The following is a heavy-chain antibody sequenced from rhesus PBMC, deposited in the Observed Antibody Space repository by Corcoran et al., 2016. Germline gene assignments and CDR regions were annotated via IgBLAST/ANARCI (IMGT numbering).Heavy chain of an antibody. CDR3: ARERAYSNYPSDY. V-gene: IGHV4-165*01. CDR1: GGSFSGSY. Sequence: QVQLQESGPGLVKPSETLSLTCAVSGGSFSGSYWGWIGQPPGKGMEWLGYISGSSGSSDYNPSLKRRGTISTDTSKSQVSLKLSSVPAADTAVYYCARERAYSNYPSDYWGQGVLVTVSS. CDR2: ISGSSGSS. D-gene: IGHD4-23*01. J-gene: IGHJ4*01.